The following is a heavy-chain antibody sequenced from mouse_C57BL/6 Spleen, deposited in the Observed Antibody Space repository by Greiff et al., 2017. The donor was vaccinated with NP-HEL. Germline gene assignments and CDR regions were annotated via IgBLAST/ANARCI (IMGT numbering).Heavy chain of an antibody. CDR1: GYTFTSYW. D-gene: IGHD1-1*01. CDR2: IDPSDSET. J-gene: IGHJ1*03. Sequence: QVQLLQPGAELVRPGSSVKLSCKASGYTFTSYWMHWVKQRPIQGLEWIGNIDPSDSETHYNQKFKDKATLTVDKSSSTAYMQLSSLTSEDSAVYYCARDSHYGSSYGYFDVWGTGTTVTVSS. V-gene: IGHV1-52*01. CDR3: ARDSHYGSSYGYFDV.